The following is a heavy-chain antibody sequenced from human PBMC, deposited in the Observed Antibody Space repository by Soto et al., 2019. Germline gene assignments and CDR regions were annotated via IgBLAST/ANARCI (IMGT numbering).Heavy chain of an antibody. J-gene: IGHJ6*02. CDR2: IIPIFGTA. V-gene: IGHV1-69*06. Sequence: GASVKVSCKASGGTFSSYAISWARQAPGQGLEWMGGIIPIFGTANYAQKFQGRVTITADKSTSTAYMELSSLRSEDTAVYYCARALAYCGGDCYSPNYGMDVWGQGTTVTVSS. D-gene: IGHD2-21*02. CDR1: GGTFSSYA. CDR3: ARALAYCGGDCYSPNYGMDV.